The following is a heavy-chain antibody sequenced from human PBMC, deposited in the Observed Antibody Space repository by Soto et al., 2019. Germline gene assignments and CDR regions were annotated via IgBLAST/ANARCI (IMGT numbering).Heavy chain of an antibody. CDR2: ISYSGSS. CDR1: RGSISTYY. D-gene: IGHD2-2*01. V-gene: IGHV4-59*06. Sequence: PSETLSLTCNVSRGSISTYYWARIRQPPGKGLEWIAYISYSGSSYSNPSLKSRVTISADTSKNQFSLRLTSVTAADTAVYFCARATPAGSADFWGQGTLVTVSS. J-gene: IGHJ4*02. CDR3: ARATPAGSADF.